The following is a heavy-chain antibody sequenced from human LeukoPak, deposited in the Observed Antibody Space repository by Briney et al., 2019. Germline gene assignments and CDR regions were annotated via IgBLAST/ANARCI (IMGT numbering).Heavy chain of an antibody. CDR2: IYYSGST. CDR3: ARPSIAARYIDY. Sequence: PSETLSLTCTVSGGSISSSSYYWGWIRQPPGKGLEWIGSIYYSGSTYYDPSLKSRVTISVDTSKNQFSLKRSSVTAADTAVYYCARPSIAARYIDYWGQGTLVTVSS. J-gene: IGHJ4*02. V-gene: IGHV4-39*01. CDR1: GGSISSSSYY. D-gene: IGHD6-6*01.